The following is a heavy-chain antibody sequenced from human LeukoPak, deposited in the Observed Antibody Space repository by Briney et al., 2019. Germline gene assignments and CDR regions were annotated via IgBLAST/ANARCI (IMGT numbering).Heavy chain of an antibody. CDR2: IYYSGST. D-gene: IGHD4-17*01. CDR1: GGSISGYF. CDR3: ARDLRLAY. V-gene: IGHV4-59*01. Sequence: SETLSLTCTVSGGSISGYFWNWIRQPPGKGLEWIGYIYYSGSTKYNPSLKSRVSISVDMSKNQFPLKLSSVTAADTAVYFCARDLRLAYWGQGTLVTVSS. J-gene: IGHJ4*02.